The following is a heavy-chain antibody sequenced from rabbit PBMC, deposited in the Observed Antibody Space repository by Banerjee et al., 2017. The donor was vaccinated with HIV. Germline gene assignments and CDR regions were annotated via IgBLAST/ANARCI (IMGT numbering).Heavy chain of an antibody. CDR3: ARDLDDVIGWNFAW. Sequence: QEQLVESGGGLVKPEGSLKLSCTASGFSFSNKAVMCWVRQAPGKGLEWIACINAVTGKAVYASWTKGRFTFSKTSSTTVTLQMTSLTAADTATYFCARDLDDVIGWNFAWWGQGTLVTVS. CDR1: GFSFSNKAV. J-gene: IGHJ4*01. V-gene: IGHV1S45*01. D-gene: IGHD1-1*01. CDR2: INAVTGKA.